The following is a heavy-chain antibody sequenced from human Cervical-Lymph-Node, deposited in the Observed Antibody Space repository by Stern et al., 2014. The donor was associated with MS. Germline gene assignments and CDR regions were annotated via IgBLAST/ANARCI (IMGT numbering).Heavy chain of an antibody. Sequence: VQLVESGAEVKKPGASVMISCKASGYSFTSYAIHWVRQAPGQRLEWMGWIIPGNGNRIYSQRFQDRVTITRDTSVSTAYMELSNLRSEDTAVYYCARDLTVPYYFDYWGQGTLVSVSS. J-gene: IGHJ4*02. CDR1: GYSFTSYA. CDR3: ARDLTVPYYFDY. CDR2: IIPGNGNR. D-gene: IGHD4-11*01. V-gene: IGHV1-3*01.